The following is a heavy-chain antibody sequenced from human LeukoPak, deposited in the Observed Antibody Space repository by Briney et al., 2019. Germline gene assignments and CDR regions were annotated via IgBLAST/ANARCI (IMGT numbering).Heavy chain of an antibody. CDR3: ARTPRRGEFDY. Sequence: GGSLRLSCAASGFTFSSHWMSWVRQAPGKGLEWVANIKQDGSETYYVDSVEGRFTISRDNTQNSLYLKMNSLGADDTALYYCARTPRRGEFDYWGQGTLVTVSS. V-gene: IGHV3-7*01. CDR1: GFTFSSHW. CDR2: IKQDGSET. D-gene: IGHD3-16*01. J-gene: IGHJ4*02.